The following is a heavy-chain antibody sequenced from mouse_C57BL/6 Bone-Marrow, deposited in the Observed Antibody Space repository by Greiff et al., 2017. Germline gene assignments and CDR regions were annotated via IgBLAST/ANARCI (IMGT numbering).Heavy chain of an antibody. D-gene: IGHD1-1*01. V-gene: IGHV2-6*01. CDR3: ASGGRSLFAY. Sequence: QVQLKESGPGLVAPSQSLSITCTVSGFSLTSYGVDWVRQSPGKGLEWLGVIWGVGSTNYNSALKSRVSISNNNSKSQVFFKMYRLQTVDTAMDYAASGGRSLFAYWGQGTLVTVSA. CDR2: IWGVGST. CDR1: GFSLTSYG. J-gene: IGHJ3*01.